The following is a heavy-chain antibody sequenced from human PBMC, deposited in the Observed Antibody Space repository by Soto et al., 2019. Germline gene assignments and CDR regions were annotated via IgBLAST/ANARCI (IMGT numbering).Heavy chain of an antibody. CDR3: ARGSCSGGSCYPTYYYYYGMDV. J-gene: IGHJ6*02. CDR1: GYSFSSYG. D-gene: IGHD2-15*01. CDR2: ISTYNGNT. V-gene: IGHV1-18*01. Sequence: ASVKVSCKASGYSFSSYGINWVRQAPGQGLEWMGWISTYNGNTNYAQKLQGRVTLTTDSSTSTTYMELSSLKSEDTAVYYCARGSCSGGSCYPTYYYYYGMDVWGQGTTVTVSS.